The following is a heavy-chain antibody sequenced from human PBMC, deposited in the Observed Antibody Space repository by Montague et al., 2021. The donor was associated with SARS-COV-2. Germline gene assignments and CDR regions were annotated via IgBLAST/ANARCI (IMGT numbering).Heavy chain of an antibody. CDR2: ISYDGSHE. V-gene: IGHV3-30-3*01. J-gene: IGHJ6*02. CDR3: ARERWIQLSFYYYYGMDV. Sequence: SLRLSCAASGFTFSHYAMHWVRRAAGKGLEGVTVISYDGSHEYYTPSVKGRFTISRDNSKNTLYLQMNSLRAEDTAVYYCARERWIQLSFYYYYGMDVWGQGTTFT. D-gene: IGHD5-18*01. CDR1: GFTFSHYA.